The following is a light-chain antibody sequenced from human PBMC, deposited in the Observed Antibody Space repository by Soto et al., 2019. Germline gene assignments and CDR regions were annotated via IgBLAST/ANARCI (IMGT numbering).Light chain of an antibody. CDR3: QHYNSYSEA. CDR2: GAS. CDR1: QGISSF. Sequence: EIVLTQSPATLCLSPGERATLSCRASQGISSFLAWYQQKPGQAPRLLIYGASNRATGIPARFSGSGSGTDFTLTISSLQPDDFATYYCQHYNSYSEAFGQGTKVDIK. J-gene: IGKJ1*01. V-gene: IGKV3-11*01.